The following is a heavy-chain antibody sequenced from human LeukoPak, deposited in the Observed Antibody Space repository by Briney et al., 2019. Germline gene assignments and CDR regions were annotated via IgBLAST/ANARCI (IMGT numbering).Heavy chain of an antibody. CDR2: INPNSGGT. CDR1: GYXFTGYY. D-gene: IGHD1-1*01. J-gene: IGHJ4*02. CDR3: ATDRNWNLDY. Sequence: ASVKVSCKASGYXFTGYYIHWVRQAPGQGLEWMGWINPNSGGTNYAQKFQGRVTMTRDTCISTAYMELSRLRSDDTAVYYCATDRNWNLDYWGQGTLVTVSS. V-gene: IGHV1-2*02.